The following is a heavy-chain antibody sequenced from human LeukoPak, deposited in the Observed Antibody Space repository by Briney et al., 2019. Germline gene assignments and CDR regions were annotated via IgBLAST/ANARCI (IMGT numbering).Heavy chain of an antibody. V-gene: IGHV1-46*01. J-gene: IGHJ4*02. CDR3: ARELEPTCYFDY. D-gene: IGHD1-14*01. Sequence: VASLTLSCKASGYTFTTHNIHWVRQAPGQGLQWVGRVDPGSGSIHYAQKFQDRVTMTRDTSTSTVFMILGSLSSDDTAVYYCARELEPTCYFDYWGQGTLVTVSS. CDR1: GYTFTTHN. CDR2: VDPGSGSI.